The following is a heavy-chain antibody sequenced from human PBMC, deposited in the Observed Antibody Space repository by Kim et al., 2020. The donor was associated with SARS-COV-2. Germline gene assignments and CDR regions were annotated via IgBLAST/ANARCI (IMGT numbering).Heavy chain of an antibody. Sequence: SVKVSCKASGGTFSSYAISWVRQAPGQGLEWMGGIIPIFGTANYAQKFQGRVTITADESTSTAYMELSSLRSEDTAVYYCASLGTYAEYFQHWGQGTLVTVSS. J-gene: IGHJ1*01. CDR3: ASLGTYAEYFQH. CDR1: GGTFSSYA. V-gene: IGHV1-69*13. D-gene: IGHD7-27*01. CDR2: IIPIFGTA.